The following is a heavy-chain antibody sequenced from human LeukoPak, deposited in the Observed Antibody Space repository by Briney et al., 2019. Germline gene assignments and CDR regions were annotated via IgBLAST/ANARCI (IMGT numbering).Heavy chain of an antibody. CDR3: ASDDYGGNSYY. CDR1: GFTFSSYW. D-gene: IGHD4-23*01. CDR2: INGDGSST. V-gene: IGHV3-74*01. Sequence: GGSLRLSCAASGFTFSSYWMHWVRQAPGKGLVWVSRINGDGSSTSYADSVKGRFTISRDNAKNTLYLQMNSLRAEDTAVYYCASDDYGGNSYYWGQGTLVTVSS. J-gene: IGHJ4*02.